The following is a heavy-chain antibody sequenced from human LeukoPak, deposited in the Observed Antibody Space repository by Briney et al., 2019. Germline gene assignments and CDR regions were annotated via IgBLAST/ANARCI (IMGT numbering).Heavy chain of an antibody. CDR1: GFSLSTSGVG. J-gene: IGHJ4*02. D-gene: IGHD2-2*01. CDR3: AHISSSTSCCHFDY. CDR2: IYWADDK. Sequence: SGPTLVNPTQTLTLTCTFSGFSLSTSGVGVGWIRQPPGKALEWLALIYWADDKRYSPSLKSRLTITKDTSKNQVVLTMTNMDPVETATYYCAHISSSTSCCHFDYWGQGTLVTVSS. V-gene: IGHV2-5*02.